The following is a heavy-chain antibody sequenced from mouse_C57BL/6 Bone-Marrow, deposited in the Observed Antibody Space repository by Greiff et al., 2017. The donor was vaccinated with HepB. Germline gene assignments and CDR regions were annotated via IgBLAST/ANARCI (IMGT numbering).Heavy chain of an antibody. V-gene: IGHV5-4*03. D-gene: IGHD1-1*01. Sequence: EVKLVESGGGLVKPGGSLKLSCAASGFTFSSYAMSWVRQTPEKRLEWVATISDGGSYTYYPDNVKGRFTISRDKAKNNLYLQLSHLKSEDTAMYYCARYYYGSPWGQGTTLTVSS. CDR3: ARYYYGSP. CDR1: GFTFSSYA. CDR2: ISDGGSYT. J-gene: IGHJ2*01.